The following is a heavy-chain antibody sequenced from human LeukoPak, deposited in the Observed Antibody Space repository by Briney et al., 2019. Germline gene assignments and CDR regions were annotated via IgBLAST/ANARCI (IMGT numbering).Heavy chain of an antibody. CDR2: MSGSGGST. CDR1: GFTISSYA. J-gene: IGHJ4*02. D-gene: IGHD1-26*01. CDR3: ARDQWGPFDY. V-gene: IGHV3-23*01. Sequence: GGSLRLSCAVSGFTISSYAMSWVRQAPGKGLEWVSAMSGSGGSTYYADSVKGRITISRDNSKNMLYLEMNSLRAEDTAVYYCARDQWGPFDYWGQGTLVTVSS.